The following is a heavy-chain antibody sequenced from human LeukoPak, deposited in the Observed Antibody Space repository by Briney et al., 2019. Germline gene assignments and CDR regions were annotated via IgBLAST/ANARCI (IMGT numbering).Heavy chain of an antibody. CDR1: GGSISSYY. CDR3: ARERIPYSSSPGAFDI. J-gene: IGHJ3*02. D-gene: IGHD6-6*01. V-gene: IGHV4-59*01. Sequence: PSETLSLTCTVSGGSISSYYWSWLRQPPGKGLEWIGYIYYSGSTNYNPSLKSRVTISVDTSKNQFSLKLSSVTAADTAVYYCARERIPYSSSPGAFDIWGQGAMVTVSS. CDR2: IYYSGST.